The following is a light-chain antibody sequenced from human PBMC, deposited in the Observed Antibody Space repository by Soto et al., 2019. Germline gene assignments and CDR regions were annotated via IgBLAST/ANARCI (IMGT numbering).Light chain of an antibody. CDR3: AAWDDSLSGYV. CDR2: RNS. Sequence: QSVLTQPPSASGIPGQKVTISCSGSSSNIESNYVYWYQHLPGTAPKLLIYRNSQRPSGVPDRFSGSKSGTSASLAISGLRSEDEADYYCAAWDDSLSGYVFGTGTKLTVL. J-gene: IGLJ1*01. CDR1: SSNIESNY. V-gene: IGLV1-47*01.